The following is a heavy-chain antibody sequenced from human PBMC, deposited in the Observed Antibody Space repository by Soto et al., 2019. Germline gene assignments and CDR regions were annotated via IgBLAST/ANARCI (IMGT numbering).Heavy chain of an antibody. J-gene: IGHJ3*02. Sequence: QVQLVESGGGVVQPGRSLRLSCAASGFTFSSYGMHWVRQAPGKGLEWVAVISYDGSNKYYADSVKGRFTISRDNSKNTLYLQMNSLRAEDTAVYYCAKHSYSSSSWAFDIWGQGTMVTVSS. CDR2: ISYDGSNK. V-gene: IGHV3-30*18. CDR3: AKHSYSSSSWAFDI. CDR1: GFTFSSYG. D-gene: IGHD6-6*01.